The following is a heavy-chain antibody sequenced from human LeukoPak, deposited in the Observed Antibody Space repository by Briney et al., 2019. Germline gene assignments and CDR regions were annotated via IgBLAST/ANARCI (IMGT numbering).Heavy chain of an antibody. V-gene: IGHV3-74*01. Sequence: GGSLRLSCAASGFIFSGYWMYWVRQAPGKGLVWVSRISDDGSSTNYADSVRGRFIISRDNAKDTLFLQMNSLRAEDTAVYYCARMSPVTQTFDDWGQGTLVTVSS. CDR3: ARMSPVTQTFDD. D-gene: IGHD4-17*01. CDR2: ISDDGSST. J-gene: IGHJ4*02. CDR1: GFIFSGYW.